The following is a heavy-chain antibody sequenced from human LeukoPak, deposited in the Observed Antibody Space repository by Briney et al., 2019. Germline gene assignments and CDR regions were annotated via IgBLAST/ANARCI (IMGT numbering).Heavy chain of an antibody. D-gene: IGHD3-22*01. CDR1: GFTFSDYY. J-gene: IGHJ4*02. CDR2: ISSSGSTI. Sequence: KPGGSLRLSCAASGFTFSDYYMSWIRQAPGKGREWVSYISSSGSTIYYADSVKGRFTISRDNAKNSLYLQMNSLRAEDTAVYYCAKPRITMIVATFDYWGQGTLVTVSS. CDR3: AKPRITMIVATFDY. V-gene: IGHV3-11*01.